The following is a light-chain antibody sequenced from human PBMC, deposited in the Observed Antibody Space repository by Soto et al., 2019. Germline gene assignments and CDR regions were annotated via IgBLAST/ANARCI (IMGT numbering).Light chain of an antibody. CDR2: WAS. J-gene: IGKJ1*01. Sequence: DIVLTQSPDSLAVSLGERATINCKSSQSVLYSSNNKNYLAWYQQKPGQPPKLLIYWASTREPGVPDRFSGSGSGTDFTLAISGLQAEDVAGYYGQQYFRPWTFGQGTKVEIK. V-gene: IGKV4-1*01. CDR1: QSVLYSSNNKNY. CDR3: QQYFRPWT.